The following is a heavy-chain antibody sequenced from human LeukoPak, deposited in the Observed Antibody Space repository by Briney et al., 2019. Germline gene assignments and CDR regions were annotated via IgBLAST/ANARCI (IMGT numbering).Heavy chain of an antibody. J-gene: IGHJ6*03. CDR1: GFTFSSYS. CDR2: ISSSSSTI. D-gene: IGHD3-3*01. V-gene: IGHV3-48*01. CDR3: ARDRSPPHLLRFHWVDAAAHYYYYYMDV. Sequence: PGGSLRLSCAASGFTFSSYSMNWVRQAPGKGLEWVSYISSSSSTIYYADSVKGRFTISRDNAKNSLYLQMNSLRAEDTAVYYCARDRSPPHLLRFHWVDAAAHYYYYYMDVWGKGTTVTVSS.